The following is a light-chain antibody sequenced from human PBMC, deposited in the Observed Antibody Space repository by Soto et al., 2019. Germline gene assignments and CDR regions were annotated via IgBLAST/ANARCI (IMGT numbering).Light chain of an antibody. CDR1: SSGVGGYNY. CDR2: DVS. J-gene: IGLJ2*01. Sequence: QSALTQPASVSGSPGQSITISCTGTSSGVGGYNYVSWYQQHPGKAPQLMIYDVSNRPSGVSNRLSGSKSGNTASLTISGLQAEDEAHYYCSSYTSSSTLVFGAGTKVTVL. CDR3: SSYTSSSTLV. V-gene: IGLV2-14*01.